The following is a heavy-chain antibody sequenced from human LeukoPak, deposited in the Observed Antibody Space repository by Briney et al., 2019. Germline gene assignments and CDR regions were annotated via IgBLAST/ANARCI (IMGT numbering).Heavy chain of an antibody. CDR2: ISWNTGSI. D-gene: IGHD3-3*01. V-gene: IGHV3-9*01. CDR3: ARRSGSPFDY. Sequence: GGSLRLSYAASGFTIDDYAMHWVRQAPGKGLEGVSGISWNTGSIGYADSVKGRFTISRDNAKNSLYLQMNSLRAEDTALYYCARRSGSPFDYWGQGTLVTVSS. J-gene: IGHJ4*02. CDR1: GFTIDDYA.